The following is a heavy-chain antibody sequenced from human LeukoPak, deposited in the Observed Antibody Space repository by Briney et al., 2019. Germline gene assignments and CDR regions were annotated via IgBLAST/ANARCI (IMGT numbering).Heavy chain of an antibody. J-gene: IGHJ4*02. D-gene: IGHD3-10*01. Sequence: SETLSLTCAVYGGSFSGYYWSWIRQPPGKGLEWIGEINHSGSTNYNPSLKSRVTISVDTSKNQFSLKLSSVTAADTAVYYCARDPRITMVRGVIITGGVDYWGQGTLVTVSS. CDR3: ARDPRITMVRGVIITGGVDY. CDR2: INHSGST. CDR1: GGSFSGYY. V-gene: IGHV4-34*01.